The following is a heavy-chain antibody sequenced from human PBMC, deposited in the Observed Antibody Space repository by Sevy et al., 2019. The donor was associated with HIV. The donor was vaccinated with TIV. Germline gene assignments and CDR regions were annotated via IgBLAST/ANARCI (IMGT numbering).Heavy chain of an antibody. CDR3: VKEGEGYNYDSSGSFGL. D-gene: IGHD3-22*01. V-gene: IGHV3-23*01. CDR2: IGGGSYST. J-gene: IGHJ4*02. CDR1: GFTFSSYE. Sequence: GGSLRLSCAASGFTFSSYEMNWVRQAPGKGLEWVSAIGGGSYSTYYANSVKGRFTISRDNSKNTVYLQMNSLRAEDTAVYYCVKEGEGYNYDSSGSFGLWGQGTLVTVSS.